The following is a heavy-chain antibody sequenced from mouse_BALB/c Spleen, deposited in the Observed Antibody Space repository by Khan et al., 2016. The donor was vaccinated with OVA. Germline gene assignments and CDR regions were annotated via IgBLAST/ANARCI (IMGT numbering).Heavy chain of an antibody. CDR2: IYPGNGYT. CDR1: GSTFTSYG. J-gene: IGHJ2*01. V-gene: IGHV1S134*01. Sequence: VQLQQSGAELGRPGSSVKLSCKTSGSTFTSYGIKWVKQRPGQGLEWIGYIYPGNGYTEYNEKFQGKAILTSDTSSSTAYMQLRSLTSEDSAIXICTTYYYWYYFDYWGQGTTLTVSS. D-gene: IGHD2-14*01. CDR3: TTYYYWYYFDY.